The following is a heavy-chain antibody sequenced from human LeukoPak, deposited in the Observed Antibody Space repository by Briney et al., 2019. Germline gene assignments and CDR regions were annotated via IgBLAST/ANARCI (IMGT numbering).Heavy chain of an antibody. V-gene: IGHV4-59*08. CDR2: IYYSGST. CDR1: GGSISSYY. Sequence: SEALSLTCTVSGGSISSYYWSWIRQPPGKGLEWIGYIYYSGSTNYNPSLKSRVTISVDTSKSQFSLKVSSVTAADTAVYYCASNYYGSGSLDYWGQGNLVTLST. CDR3: ASNYYGSGSLDY. D-gene: IGHD3-10*01. J-gene: IGHJ4*02.